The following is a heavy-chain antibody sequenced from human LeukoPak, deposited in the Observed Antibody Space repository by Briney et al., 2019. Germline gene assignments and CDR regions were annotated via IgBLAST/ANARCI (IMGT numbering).Heavy chain of an antibody. CDR2: INPNSGGT. V-gene: IGHV1-2*02. D-gene: IGHD2-2*01. Sequence: ASVKVSCKASGYTFTGYYMHWVRQAPGQGLEWMGWINPNSGGTNYAQKFQGRVTMTRDTSISTAYMELSRLRSDDTAVYYCARGLPYCSSTSCYVSDYWGQGTLVTVSS. CDR1: GYTFTGYY. CDR3: ARGLPYCSSTSCYVSDY. J-gene: IGHJ4*02.